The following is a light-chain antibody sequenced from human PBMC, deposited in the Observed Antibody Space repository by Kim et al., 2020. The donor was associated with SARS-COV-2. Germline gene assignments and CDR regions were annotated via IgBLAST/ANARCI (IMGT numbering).Light chain of an antibody. CDR3: QQYGSSSMFT. CDR1: QSVSSDY. Sequence: EIVLTQSPGTLSLSPGERATLSCRASQSVSSDYLAWYQHKPGQAPRLLIYGASSRATGTPDRFSGSGSGTDFSLTISRLEPEDFAVYYCQQYGSSSMFTFGPGTKVDIK. V-gene: IGKV3-20*01. J-gene: IGKJ3*01. CDR2: GAS.